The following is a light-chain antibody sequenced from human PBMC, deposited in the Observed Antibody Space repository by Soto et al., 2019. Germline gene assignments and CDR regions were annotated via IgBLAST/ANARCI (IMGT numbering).Light chain of an antibody. J-gene: IGLJ2*01. CDR3: QVWYSSSDHVV. CDR2: YDS. V-gene: IGLV3-21*04. Sequence: SYELTQPPSVSVAPGKTARITCGGNNIGSKSVHWYQQKPGQAPVLVIYYDSDRPSGIPERFSGSNSGNTATLTISRFEALDESDSYCQVWYSSSDHVVFGGGTQLTVL. CDR1: NIGSKS.